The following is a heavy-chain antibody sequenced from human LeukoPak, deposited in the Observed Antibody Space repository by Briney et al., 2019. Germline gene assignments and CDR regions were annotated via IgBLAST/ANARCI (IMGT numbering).Heavy chain of an antibody. CDR1: GGSSITGGYY. V-gene: IGHV4-31*03. D-gene: IGHD3-22*01. CDR3: ARARYYDSSGYYFDS. Sequence: SETLSLTCTVSGGSSITGGYYWSWIRRHPGKGLEWIGYIYYSGSTYYNPSLKSRVTISVDTSKNQFSLKLSSVTAADTAVYYCARARYYDSSGYYFDSWGQGTLVTVSS. CDR2: IYYSGST. J-gene: IGHJ4*02.